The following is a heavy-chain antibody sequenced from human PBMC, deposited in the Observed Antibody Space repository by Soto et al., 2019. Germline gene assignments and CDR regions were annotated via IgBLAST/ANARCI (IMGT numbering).Heavy chain of an antibody. D-gene: IGHD2-15*01. V-gene: IGHV3-21*01. J-gene: IGHJ6*02. CDR1: GFTFSSCT. CDR2: ISPSTSHI. Sequence: EVHLVESGGGLVKPGGSLRLSCEVSGFTFSSCTMNWVRQAPGKGLEWVSSISPSTSHIYYADSVKGRFTISRDNAKNSLFLQMNRLRAEDTAVYYCSGCSGGACHQNYGMDVWGQGTTVTVSS. CDR3: SGCSGGACHQNYGMDV.